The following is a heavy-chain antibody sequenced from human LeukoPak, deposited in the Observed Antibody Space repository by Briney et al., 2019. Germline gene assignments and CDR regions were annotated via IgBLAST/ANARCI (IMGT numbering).Heavy chain of an antibody. J-gene: IGHJ4*02. D-gene: IGHD6-19*01. CDR2: IYPGDSDT. CDR3: ARASDGSGWYVADY. V-gene: IGHV5-51*04. CDR1: GYSFTSYW. Sequence: GEALKISGKGSGYSFTSYWIGWVRPMPGKGLEWMGIIYPGDSDTRYSPSFQGQVTISADRPISTAYLQWSSLKASDTAMYYCARASDGSGWYVADYWGQGTLVTVSS.